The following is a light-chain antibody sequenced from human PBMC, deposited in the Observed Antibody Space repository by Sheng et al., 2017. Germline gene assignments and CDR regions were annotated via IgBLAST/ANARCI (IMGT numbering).Light chain of an antibody. CDR1: QSVSSY. CDR2: DAS. V-gene: IGKV3-11*01. CDR3: QQRTNWPTIT. J-gene: IGKJ4*01. Sequence: IVLTQSPATLSLSPGERATLSCRASQSVSSYLAWYQQKPGQAPRLLIYDASNRATGIPARFSGSGSGTDFTLTISSLEPEDFAVYYCQQRTNWPTITFGGGTKVEI.